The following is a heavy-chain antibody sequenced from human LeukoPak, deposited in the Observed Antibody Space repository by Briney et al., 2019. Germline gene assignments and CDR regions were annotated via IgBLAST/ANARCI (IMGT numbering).Heavy chain of an antibody. CDR1: GYTFTGYY. Sequence: ASLRVSCTASGYTFTGYYMHWVRQAPGQGLEWMGWINPNSGGTNYAQKFQGRVTMTRDTSISTAYMELSRLRSDDTAVYYCARVRSSIAARPPFDYWGQGTLVTVSS. CDR2: INPNSGGT. D-gene: IGHD6-6*01. V-gene: IGHV1-2*02. J-gene: IGHJ4*02. CDR3: ARVRSSIAARPPFDY.